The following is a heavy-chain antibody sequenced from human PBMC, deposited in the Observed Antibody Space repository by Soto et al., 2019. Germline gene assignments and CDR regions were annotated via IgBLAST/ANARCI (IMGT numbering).Heavy chain of an antibody. CDR1: GYTFTSDA. J-gene: IGHJ5*02. CDR2: INAGNGNT. D-gene: IGHD3-10*01. V-gene: IGHV1-3*01. Sequence: ASVKVSCKASGYTFTSDAMHWVRQAPGQRLEWMGWINAGNGNTKYSQKIQGRVTITRETSASTAYMELSSLRSEDTAVYYCAREKVRYYGSVSYYTFHWFDPWGQGTLVTVSS. CDR3: AREKVRYYGSVSYYTFHWFDP.